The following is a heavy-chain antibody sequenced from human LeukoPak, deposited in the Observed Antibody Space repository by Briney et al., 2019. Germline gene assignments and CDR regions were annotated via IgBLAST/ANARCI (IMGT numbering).Heavy chain of an antibody. V-gene: IGHV3-21*01. CDR2: ISSSSSYI. J-gene: IGHJ4*02. Sequence: PGRSLRLSCAASGFTFSSYGMHWVRQAPGKGLEWVSSISSSSSYIYYADSVKGRFTISRDNAKNSLYLQMNSLRAEDTAVYYCARVSATYFDYWGQGTLVTVSS. CDR3: ARVSATYFDY. D-gene: IGHD2-15*01. CDR1: GFTFSSYG.